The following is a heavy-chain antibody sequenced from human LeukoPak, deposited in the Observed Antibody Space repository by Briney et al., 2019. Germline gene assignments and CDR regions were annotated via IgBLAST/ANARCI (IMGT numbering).Heavy chain of an antibody. D-gene: IGHD6-13*01. CDR3: ARDIRWAAGNDFDY. CDR1: GYTFTSYG. Sequence: ASVKVSCKASGYTFTSYGISWVRQAPGQGLEWMGWISAYNGNTNYAQKLQGRVTMTTDTSTSAAYMELRSLRSDDTDVYYCARDIRWAAGNDFDYWGQGTLVTVSS. CDR2: ISAYNGNT. J-gene: IGHJ4*02. V-gene: IGHV1-18*01.